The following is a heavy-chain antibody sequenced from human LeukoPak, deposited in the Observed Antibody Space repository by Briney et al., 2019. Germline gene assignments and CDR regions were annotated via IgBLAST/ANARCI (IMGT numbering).Heavy chain of an antibody. V-gene: IGHV4-34*01. CDR1: GGSFSGYY. D-gene: IGHD4-11*01. CDR2: INHSGST. CDR3: ARVQADYSNYELNPKYYGMDV. J-gene: IGHJ6*02. Sequence: SETLSLTCAVYGGSFSGYYWSWIRQPPGKGLEWIGEINHSGSTNYNPSLKSRVTISVDTSKNQFSLKLSSVTAADTAVYYCARVQADYSNYELNPKYYGMDVWGQGTTVTVSS.